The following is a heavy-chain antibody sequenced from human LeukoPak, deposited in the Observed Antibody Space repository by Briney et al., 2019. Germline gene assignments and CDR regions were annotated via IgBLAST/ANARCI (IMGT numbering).Heavy chain of an antibody. J-gene: IGHJ2*01. V-gene: IGHV1-69*01. CDR3: ARGDIVVVPAAISRFWYFDL. CDR2: IIPIFGTA. CDR1: GGTFSSYA. Sequence: ASVKVSCKASGGTFSSYAISWVRQAPGQGLEWMGGIIPIFGTANYAQKFQGRVTTTADESTSTAYMELSSLRSEDTAVYYCARGDIVVVPAAISRFWYFDLWGRGTLVTVSS. D-gene: IGHD2-2*02.